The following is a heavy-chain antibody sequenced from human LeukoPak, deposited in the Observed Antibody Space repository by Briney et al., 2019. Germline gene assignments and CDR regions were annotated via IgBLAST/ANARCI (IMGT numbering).Heavy chain of an antibody. Sequence: GESLKISCKGSGYSFTKYWIGWVRQMPGKGLEWMGIIYPGDSDTRYSPSFQGQVTISADKSISTAYLQWSSLKASDTAMYYCARGALGYCSSTSCYVANWFDPWGQGTLVTVSS. CDR2: IYPGDSDT. CDR3: ARGALGYCSSTSCYVANWFDP. CDR1: GYSFTKYW. J-gene: IGHJ5*02. V-gene: IGHV5-51*01. D-gene: IGHD2-2*01.